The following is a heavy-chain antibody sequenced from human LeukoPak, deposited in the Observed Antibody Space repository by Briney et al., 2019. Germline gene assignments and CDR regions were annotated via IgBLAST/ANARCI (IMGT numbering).Heavy chain of an antibody. Sequence: PGGSLRLSCAVSGFTFSGSAMHWVRQASGKGLEWVGRIRSKANSYATAYAASVEGKFTISRDDSKNTAYLQMNSLKAEDTAVYYCTRSTSDSSSSRFDYWGQGTLVTVSS. CDR3: TRSTSDSSSSRFDY. CDR2: IRSKANSYAT. J-gene: IGHJ4*02. V-gene: IGHV3-73*01. CDR1: GFTFSGSA. D-gene: IGHD3-22*01.